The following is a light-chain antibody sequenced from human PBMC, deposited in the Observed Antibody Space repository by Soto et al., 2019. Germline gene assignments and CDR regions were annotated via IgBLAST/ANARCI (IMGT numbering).Light chain of an antibody. Sequence: DIQRAQSPLAVSASVGGRVTITCRASRSISNWLAWYQQKPGKAPKLLIYKASTLKSGVPSRFSGSGSGTEFTLTISSLQPDDFATYYCQHYNSYSEAFGQGTRWIS. J-gene: IGKJ1*01. CDR3: QHYNSYSEA. CDR2: KAS. V-gene: IGKV1-5*03. CDR1: RSISNW.